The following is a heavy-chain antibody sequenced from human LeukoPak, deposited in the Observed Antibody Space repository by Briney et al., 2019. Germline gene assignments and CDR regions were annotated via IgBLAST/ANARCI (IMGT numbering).Heavy chain of an antibody. CDR3: ARDGSPYGSGSYFHYYYYGMDV. D-gene: IGHD3-10*01. CDR1: GYSISSGYY. V-gene: IGHV4-38-2*02. J-gene: IGHJ6*04. Sequence: SETLSLTCAVSGYSISSGYYWGWIRPPPGKGPEWIGSIYHSGSTYYNPSLKSRVTISVDTSKNQFSLKLSSVTAADTAVYYCARDGSPYGSGSYFHYYYYGMDVWGKGTTVTVSS. CDR2: IYHSGST.